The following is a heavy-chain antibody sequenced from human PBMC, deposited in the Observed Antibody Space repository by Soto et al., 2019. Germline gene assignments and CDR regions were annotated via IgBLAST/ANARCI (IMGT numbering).Heavy chain of an antibody. CDR1: GYTFTSYG. V-gene: IGHV1-18*01. CDR2: ISAYNGNT. CDR3: ARESSSSCHDY. D-gene: IGHD6-13*01. Sequence: QVQLVQSGAEVKKPGASVKVSCKASGYTFTSYGISWVRQAPGQGLEWMGWISAYNGNTNYAQKLQGRVTMTTDTSKSTDYRELRSMRSDDTAVYYCARESSSSCHDYWGQGTLVTVSS. J-gene: IGHJ4*02.